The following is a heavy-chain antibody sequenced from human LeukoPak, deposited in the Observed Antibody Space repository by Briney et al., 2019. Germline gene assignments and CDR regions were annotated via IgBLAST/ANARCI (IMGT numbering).Heavy chain of an antibody. CDR3: ARGERVRGYYYYYMDV. CDR1: GGSISSYY. Sequence: SETLSLTCTVSGGSISSYYWSWIRQPAGKGLEWIGRTYTSGSTNYNPSLKSRVTMSVDTSKNQFSLKLSSVTAADTAVYYCARGERVRGYYYYYMDVWGKGTTVTVSS. V-gene: IGHV4-4*07. J-gene: IGHJ6*03. D-gene: IGHD4/OR15-4a*01. CDR2: TYTSGST.